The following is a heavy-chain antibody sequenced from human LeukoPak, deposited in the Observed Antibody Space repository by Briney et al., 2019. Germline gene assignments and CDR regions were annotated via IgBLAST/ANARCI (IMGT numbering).Heavy chain of an antibody. CDR3: AKDAYDYDSRGYYDY. CDR1: GLTFDVYA. Sequence: GGSVSLSRAASGLTFDVYAVLCARHPRGEGREWVSFLSWDGGRIQYADSVKGRFTISGDNSKTSLYLQMNSLRAEDTALYYCAKDAYDYDSRGYYDYWGQGTLVTVSS. V-gene: IGHV3-43D*04. D-gene: IGHD3-22*01. CDR2: LSWDGGRI. J-gene: IGHJ4*02.